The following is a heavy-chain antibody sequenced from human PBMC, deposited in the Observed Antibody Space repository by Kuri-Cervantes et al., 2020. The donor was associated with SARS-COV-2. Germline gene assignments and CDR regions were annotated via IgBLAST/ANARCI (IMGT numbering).Heavy chain of an antibody. CDR2: IKSKTYGGTT. CDR1: GFNFSRTD. Sequence: GGSLRLSCAASGFNFSRTDMNWVRQAPGKGLEWVGRIKSKTYGGTTDYAAPVKGRFTISRDDSKNTLYLQMNSLKTEDTAVYYCTTVGTGYSYGFDYYGMDVWGQGTTVTVSS. D-gene: IGHD5-18*01. J-gene: IGHJ6*02. CDR3: TTVGTGYSYGFDYYGMDV. V-gene: IGHV3-15*07.